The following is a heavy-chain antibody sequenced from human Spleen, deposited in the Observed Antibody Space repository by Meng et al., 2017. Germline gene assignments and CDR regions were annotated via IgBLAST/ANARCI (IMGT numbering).Heavy chain of an antibody. CDR1: GGSFSDYY. V-gene: IGHV4-34*12. CDR3: ARDLSRDWYFDL. CDR2: IFHSGST. J-gene: IGHJ2*01. D-gene: IGHD3-3*01. Sequence: QVQLDQWGAGLFKPSETLSLTCAVYGGSFSDYYWNWIRQPPGKGLEWIGEIFHSGSTNYNPSLKSRVTISVDKSKNQFSLRLSSVTAADTAVYYCARDLSRDWYFDLWGRGTLVTVSS.